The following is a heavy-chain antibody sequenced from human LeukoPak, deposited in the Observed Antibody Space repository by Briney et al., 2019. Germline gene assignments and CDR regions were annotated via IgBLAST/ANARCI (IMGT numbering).Heavy chain of an antibody. J-gene: IGHJ4*02. CDR3: AAGTGTSDFDY. CDR1: GFIFSNAW. V-gene: IGHV3-15*01. D-gene: IGHD1-7*01. CDR2: IKSKTDGGTT. Sequence: GGSLRLSCAASGFIFSNAWMNWVRQAPGKGLEWVGRIKSKTDGGTTDYAAPVKGRFTISRDDSKNTVYLQMNSLQTEDTAVYYCAAGTGTSDFDYWGQGTLVTVSS.